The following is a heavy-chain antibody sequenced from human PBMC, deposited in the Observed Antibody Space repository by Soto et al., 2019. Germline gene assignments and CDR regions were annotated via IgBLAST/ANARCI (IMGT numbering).Heavy chain of an antibody. CDR2: IIPILGIA. D-gene: IGHD2-21*02. Sequence: QVQLVQSGAEVKKPGSSVKVSCKASGGTFSSYTISWVRQAPGQGLEWMGRIIPILGIANYAQKFQGRVTLTADKSTSTAYMELSSLRSEDTAVYYCASLVWGGNSYFDYWGQGTLVTVSS. CDR3: ASLVWGGNSYFDY. J-gene: IGHJ4*02. V-gene: IGHV1-69*02. CDR1: GGTFSSYT.